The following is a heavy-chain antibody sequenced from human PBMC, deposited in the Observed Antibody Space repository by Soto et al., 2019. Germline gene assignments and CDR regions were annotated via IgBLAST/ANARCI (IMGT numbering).Heavy chain of an antibody. CDR2: IYWNGNK. D-gene: IGHD3-10*01. J-gene: IGHJ5*02. CDR1: GFSLSTNGAG. CDR3: VSGSFPNWFDP. Sequence: QITLKESGPTLVKSTQTLTLTCTFSGFSLSTNGAGVGWIRQPPGKALEWLALIYWNGNKSYSPSLKSRLTITKDSSKNHVVLTMTNMDPVDTATSYCVSGSFPNWFDPWGQGILVTVSS. V-gene: IGHV2-5*01.